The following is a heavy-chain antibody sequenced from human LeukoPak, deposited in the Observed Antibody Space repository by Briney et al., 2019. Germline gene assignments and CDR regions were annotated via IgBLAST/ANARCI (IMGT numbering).Heavy chain of an antibody. CDR3: ARRGIAYCGGACYSGAFDI. Sequence: SETLCLTCTVSGVSISSSSYYWGWIRQPPGKGLEWIGSIYYSGSTYYNPSLKSRVTISVDTSKNQFSLKLSSVTAADTAVYYYARRGIAYCGGACYSGAFDIWGQGTMVTVSS. D-gene: IGHD2-21*02. CDR1: GVSISSSSYY. CDR2: IYYSGST. J-gene: IGHJ3*02. V-gene: IGHV4-39*01.